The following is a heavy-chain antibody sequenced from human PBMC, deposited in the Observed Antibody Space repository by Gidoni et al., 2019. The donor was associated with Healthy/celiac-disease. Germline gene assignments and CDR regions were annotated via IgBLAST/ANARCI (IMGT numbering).Heavy chain of an antibody. V-gene: IGHV1-69*08. J-gene: IGHJ4*02. CDR1: GGTFSSYT. CDR3: ARDPPGRNCSSTSCYSDY. CDR2: IIPILGIA. Sequence: QVQLVQSGAEVKKPGSSVKVSCKASGGTFSSYTISWVRQAPGQGLEWMGRIIPILGIANYAQKFQGRVTITADKSTSTAYMELSSLRSEDTAVYYCARDPPGRNCSSTSCYSDYWGQGTLVTVSS. D-gene: IGHD2-2*01.